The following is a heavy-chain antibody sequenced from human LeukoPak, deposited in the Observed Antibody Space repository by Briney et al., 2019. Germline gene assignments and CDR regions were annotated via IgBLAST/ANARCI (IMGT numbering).Heavy chain of an antibody. V-gene: IGHV3-23*01. Sequence: GGSLRLSCAATGFTFSSYAMSWVRQAPGKGLEWVSAISGSGGSTYYADSVKGRFTISRDNAKNSLYLQMNSLRAEDTAVYYCASSGGKQWLVRGGYWGQGTLVTVSS. CDR3: ASSGGKQWLVRGGY. D-gene: IGHD6-19*01. J-gene: IGHJ4*02. CDR2: ISGSGGST. CDR1: GFTFSSYA.